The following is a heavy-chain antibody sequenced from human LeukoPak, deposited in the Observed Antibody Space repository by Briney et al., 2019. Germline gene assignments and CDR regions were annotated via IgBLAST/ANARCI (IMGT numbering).Heavy chain of an antibody. Sequence: SETLSLTCTVSGGSISCGDYYWSWIRQPPGKGLEWIGYIYYSGSTYYNPSLKSRVTISVDTSKNQFSLKLSSVTAADTAVYYCARELHYDFWSGYYRYWFDPWGQGTLVTVSS. J-gene: IGHJ5*02. CDR2: IYYSGST. D-gene: IGHD3-3*01. CDR3: ARELHYDFWSGYYRYWFDP. CDR1: GGSISCGDYY. V-gene: IGHV4-30-4*01.